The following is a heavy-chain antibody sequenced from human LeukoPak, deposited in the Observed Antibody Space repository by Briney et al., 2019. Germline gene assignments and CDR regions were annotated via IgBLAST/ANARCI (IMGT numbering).Heavy chain of an antibody. CDR2: ISSSSSYI. D-gene: IGHD4-11*01. J-gene: IGHJ4*02. V-gene: IGHV3-21*01. Sequence: GGSLRLSCAASGFTFRSYSMNWVRQAPGKGLEWVSAISSSSSYIYYADSVKGRFTISRDNAKNSLYLQMNSLRAEDTAVYYCAREDTVTGVYYFDYWGQGTLVTVSS. CDR1: GFTFRSYS. CDR3: AREDTVTGVYYFDY.